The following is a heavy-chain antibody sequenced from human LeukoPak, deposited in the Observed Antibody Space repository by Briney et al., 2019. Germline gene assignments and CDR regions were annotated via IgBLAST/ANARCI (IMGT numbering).Heavy chain of an antibody. CDR1: GGSISSYY. Sequence: SETLSLTCTVSGGSISSYYWSWIRQPPGKGLEWIGHIYNSGSTDYNPSLKSRVTISVDTSKNQFSLKLSSVTAADTAVYYCARDMVWGDGDYWGQGTLVTVSS. CDR3: ARDMVWGDGDY. CDR2: IYNSGST. J-gene: IGHJ4*02. V-gene: IGHV4-59*12. D-gene: IGHD3-10*01.